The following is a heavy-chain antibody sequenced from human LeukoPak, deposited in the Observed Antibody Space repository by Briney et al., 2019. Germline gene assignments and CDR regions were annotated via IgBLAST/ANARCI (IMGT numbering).Heavy chain of an antibody. CDR2: IKQGGSEK. CDR1: GFTFSSYW. CDR3: ARDQDSGWLGEFDY. Sequence: GGSLRLSCAASGFTFSSYWMSWVRQAPGKGLEWVANIKQGGSEKYYVDSVKGRFTISRDNAKNSLYLQMNSLRAEDTAVYYCARDQDSGWLGEFDYWGQGTLVTVSS. J-gene: IGHJ4*02. V-gene: IGHV3-7*01. D-gene: IGHD6-19*01.